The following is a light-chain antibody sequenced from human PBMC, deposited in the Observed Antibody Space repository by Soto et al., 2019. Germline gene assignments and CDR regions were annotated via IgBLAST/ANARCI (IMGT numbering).Light chain of an antibody. CDR3: QQYYSSTIT. V-gene: IGKV3D-15*01. CDR2: GAS. Sequence: IVMTQSPATLSVSSGERSTLSCRASQSVSSNLAWYQQKPGQAPRLLIYGASNRATGIPDRFSGSGSETDFTLTISSLQAEDVAVYYCQQYYSSTITFGQGTRLEIK. J-gene: IGKJ5*01. CDR1: QSVSSN.